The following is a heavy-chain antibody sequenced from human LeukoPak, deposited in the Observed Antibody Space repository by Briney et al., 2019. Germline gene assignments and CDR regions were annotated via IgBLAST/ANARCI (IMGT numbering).Heavy chain of an antibody. CDR2: INHSGST. CDR3: ARGIGLSYYDFWSGYYTVSDYFDY. Sequence: LKPSETLSLTCAVYGGSFSGYYWSWIRQPPGTGLEWIGEINHSGSTNYNPSLKSRVTISVDTSKNQFSLKLSSVTAADTAVYYCARGIGLSYYDFWSGYYTVSDYFDYWGQGTLVTVSS. J-gene: IGHJ4*02. CDR1: GGSFSGYY. D-gene: IGHD3-3*01. V-gene: IGHV4-34*01.